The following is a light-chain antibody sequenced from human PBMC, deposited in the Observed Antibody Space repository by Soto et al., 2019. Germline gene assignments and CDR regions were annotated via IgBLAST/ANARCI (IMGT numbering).Light chain of an antibody. CDR2: DAY. CDR1: QSVFGY. Sequence: EVVLTQSPATLSLSPGDRATLSCRASQSVFGYLAWYQHKPCQAPRLLIYDAYKRATGVPARFSGSGSETDFTLIISSLEPEDFAVYYCQQRSDSPPLTFGGGTKVEIK. V-gene: IGKV3-11*01. J-gene: IGKJ4*01. CDR3: QQRSDSPPLT.